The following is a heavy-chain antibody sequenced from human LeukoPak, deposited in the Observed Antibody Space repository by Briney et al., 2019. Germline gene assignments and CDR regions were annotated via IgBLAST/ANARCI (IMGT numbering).Heavy chain of an antibody. CDR2: IWYDGSNK. D-gene: IGHD3-22*01. V-gene: IGHV3-33*01. CDR3: ARDVYYYDSSGYYSEDY. J-gene: IGHJ4*02. CDR1: GFTFSSYG. Sequence: PGGSLRLSCAASGFTFSSYGMHWVRQAPGKGLEWVAVIWYDGSNKYYADSVKGRFTISRDNSKNTLYLQMNSLRAEDTAVYYRARDVYYYDSSGYYSEDYWGQGTLVTVSS.